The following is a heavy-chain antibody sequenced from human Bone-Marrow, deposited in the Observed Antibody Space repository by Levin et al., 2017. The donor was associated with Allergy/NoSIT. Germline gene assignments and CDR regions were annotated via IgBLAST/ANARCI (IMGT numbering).Heavy chain of an antibody. CDR3: AKDFGSSGWSSSDC. CDR1: GFTFNTYA. V-gene: IGHV3-23*01. CDR2: IGNTGVNT. Sequence: PGGSLRLSCAASGFTFNTYAMSWVRQAPGKGLEWLSTIGNTGVNTYYADSVKGRFTISRDNSKNTLSLQMNTLRAEDTAIYYCAKDFGSSGWSSSDCWGQGTLVTVSS. J-gene: IGHJ4*02. D-gene: IGHD6-19*01.